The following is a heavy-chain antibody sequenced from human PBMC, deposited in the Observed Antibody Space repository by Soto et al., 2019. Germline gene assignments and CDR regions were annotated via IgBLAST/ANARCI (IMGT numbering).Heavy chain of an antibody. V-gene: IGHV4-59*01. CDR1: GGSISSYY. CDR2: IYYSGST. D-gene: IGHD3-3*01. Sequence: TLSLTCTVSGGSISSYYWSWIRQPPGKGLEWIGYIYYSGSTNYNPSLKSRVTISVDTSKNQFSLKLSSVTAADTAVYYCARGPYDFWSGYHNLDYWGQGTLVTVSS. CDR3: ARGPYDFWSGYHNLDY. J-gene: IGHJ4*02.